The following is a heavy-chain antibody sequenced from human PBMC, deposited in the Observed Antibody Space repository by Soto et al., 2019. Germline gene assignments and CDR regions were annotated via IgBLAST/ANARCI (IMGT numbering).Heavy chain of an antibody. D-gene: IGHD3-3*01. CDR3: ARDASGVLALDY. CDR1: GYTSTAYS. J-gene: IGHJ4*02. CDR2: FNPNSGDT. Sequence: ASVKVSCNASGYTSTAYSMHLARQAPGQGREWIGWFNPNSGDTVYAEKFPGRVTLTRYTAIRTAYTELYSLSTDDTALYICARDASGVLALDYWGQGTLVTVSS. V-gene: IGHV1-2*02.